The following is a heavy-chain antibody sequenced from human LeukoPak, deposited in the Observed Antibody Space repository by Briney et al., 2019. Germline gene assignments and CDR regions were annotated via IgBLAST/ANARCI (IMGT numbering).Heavy chain of an antibody. CDR2: TYYRSKWYN. CDR1: GDSVSSNSAT. CDR3: AREYCSSTTCQSFDY. V-gene: IGHV6-1*01. J-gene: IGHJ4*02. Sequence: SQTLSLTCAISGDSVSSNSATWNWIRQSPSRGLEWLGGTYYRSKWYNDYAVSVKSRITFNPDTSKNQFSLQLNSVTPEDTAVYYCAREYCSSTTCQSFDYWGQGTLVTVSS. D-gene: IGHD2-2*01.